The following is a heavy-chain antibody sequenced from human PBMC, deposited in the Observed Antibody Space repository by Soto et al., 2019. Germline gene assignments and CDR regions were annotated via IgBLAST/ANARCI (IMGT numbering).Heavy chain of an antibody. V-gene: IGHV1-18*01. J-gene: IGHJ4*02. CDR3: ATHSPAFDY. CDR2: ITTDKGKT. CDR1: GYTFTSYG. D-gene: IGHD2-21*01. Sequence: QVQLVQSGPEVKKPGASVKVSCKTSGYTFTSYGITWVRQAPGQGLEWMGWITTDKGKTTYAQKFQGRVTITTDTSTSTAYMELRSLRSDDTAVYYCATHSPAFDYWGQGTLVTVSS.